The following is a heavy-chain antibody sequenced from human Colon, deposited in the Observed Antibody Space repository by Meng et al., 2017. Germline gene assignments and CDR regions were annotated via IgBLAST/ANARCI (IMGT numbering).Heavy chain of an antibody. J-gene: IGHJ4*02. CDR3: ARHISILGQRGFDY. CDR2: FFHTGRT. D-gene: IGHD3/OR15-3a*01. CDR1: GGSISSNW. Sequence: QGQLQEPGPGLGKPSGTLSLTCAVSGGSISSNWWSWVRQPPGKGLEWIGEFFHTGRTNYDPSLKSQVTISVDKSNNQFSLKLTSVTAADTAVYYCARHISILGQRGFDYWGQGTLVTVSS. V-gene: IGHV4-4*02.